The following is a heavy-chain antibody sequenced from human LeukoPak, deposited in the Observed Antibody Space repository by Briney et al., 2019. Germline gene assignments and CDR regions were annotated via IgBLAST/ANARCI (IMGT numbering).Heavy chain of an antibody. CDR1: GYSLTELS. CDR2: FDPEDGET. V-gene: IGHV1-24*01. D-gene: IGHD1-7*01. Sequence: ASVRVSCKVSGYSLTELSMHWVRQAPGKGLEWMGGFDPEDGETIYAQKFQGRVTMTEDTSTDTAYMELSSLRSEDTAIYYCTTGVPELELSAGFDYWGQGTLVTVSS. J-gene: IGHJ4*02. CDR3: TTGVPELELSAGFDY.